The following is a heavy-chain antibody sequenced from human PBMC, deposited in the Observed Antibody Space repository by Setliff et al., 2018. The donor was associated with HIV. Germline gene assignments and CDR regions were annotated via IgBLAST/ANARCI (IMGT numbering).Heavy chain of an antibody. CDR1: GGSISRSSYY. Sequence: PSETLSLTCSVSGGSISRSSYYWGWIRQPPGKGLEWIGSIYYSGSTYYNPSLKSRITISVDTSKNQFSLKLSSVTAADTAVYYCARHYQHSWVGVDYYFMDVWGKGTTVTVSS. D-gene: IGHD1-26*01. V-gene: IGHV4-39*01. J-gene: IGHJ6*03. CDR3: ARHYQHSWVGVDYYFMDV. CDR2: IYYSGST.